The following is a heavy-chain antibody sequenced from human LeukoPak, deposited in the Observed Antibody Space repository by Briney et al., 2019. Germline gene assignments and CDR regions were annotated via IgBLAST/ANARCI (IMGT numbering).Heavy chain of an antibody. CDR1: GFTLSSYG. V-gene: IGHV3-30*03. Sequence: GRSLRLSCAASGFTLSSYGMHWVRQAPGKGLEWLAFISYDGSNKYYLDSVKGRFTVSRDNAKNSLYLQMNSLRAEDTAVYYCAREEWELLRYYYYMDVWGKGTTVTVSS. J-gene: IGHJ6*03. CDR3: AREEWELLRYYYYMDV. D-gene: IGHD1-26*01. CDR2: ISYDGSNK.